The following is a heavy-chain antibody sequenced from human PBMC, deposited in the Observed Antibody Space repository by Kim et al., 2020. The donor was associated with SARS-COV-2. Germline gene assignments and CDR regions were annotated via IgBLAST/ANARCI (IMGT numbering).Heavy chain of an antibody. Sequence: SQTLSLTCAISGDSVSSNSAAWNWIRQSPSRGLEWLGRTYYRSKWYNDYAVSVKSRITINPDTSKNQFSLQLNSVTPEDTAVYYCARGPIRWYYGSGRYHYYYYGMDVWGQGTTVTVSS. J-gene: IGHJ6*02. V-gene: IGHV6-1*01. CDR1: GDSVSSNSAA. CDR2: TYYRSKWYN. D-gene: IGHD3-10*01. CDR3: ARGPIRWYYGSGRYHYYYYGMDV.